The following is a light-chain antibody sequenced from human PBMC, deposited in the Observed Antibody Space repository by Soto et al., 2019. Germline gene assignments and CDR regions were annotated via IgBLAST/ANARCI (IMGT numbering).Light chain of an antibody. J-gene: IGLJ2*01. CDR1: SSNIGSNT. V-gene: IGLV1-44*01. CDR3: AAWDDSLNGVV. Sequence: QSVLTQPPSASGTPGQRVTISCSGSSSNIGSNTVNWYQQLPGTAPKLLIYSNNQRPSGVPDRFSGSKSGTSASLAISGLQSEDEADYYCAAWDDSLNGVVFGGGTKGHRP. CDR2: SNN.